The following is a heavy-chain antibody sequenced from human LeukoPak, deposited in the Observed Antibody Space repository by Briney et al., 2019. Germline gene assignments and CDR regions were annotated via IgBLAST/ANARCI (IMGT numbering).Heavy chain of an antibody. J-gene: IGHJ4*02. Sequence: FSSYSSYIYYADSVKGRFTISRDNAKNSLYLDMNSLRVEDTAVYYCARGHTAVTRHFDFWGQGTLVTVSS. CDR3: ARGHTAVTRHFDF. CDR2: FSSYSSYI. D-gene: IGHD4-17*01. V-gene: IGHV3-21*01.